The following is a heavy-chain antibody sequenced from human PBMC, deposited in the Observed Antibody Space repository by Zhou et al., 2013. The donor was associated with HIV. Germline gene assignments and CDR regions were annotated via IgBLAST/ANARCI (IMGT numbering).Heavy chain of an antibody. CDR3: ARCYYDNGACDY. D-gene: IGHD3-22*01. Sequence: QVQLVQSGPEVKKPGSSVKVSCKTSGGTFSTYGISWVRQAPGQGLEWMGGIIPFFGTANYAQKFQGRVAITAAESTSTAYMELSSLRSEDTAVYYCARCYYDNGACDYWGQGTLVTVSS. CDR2: IIPFFGTA. CDR1: GGTFSTYG. V-gene: IGHV1-69*12. J-gene: IGHJ4*02.